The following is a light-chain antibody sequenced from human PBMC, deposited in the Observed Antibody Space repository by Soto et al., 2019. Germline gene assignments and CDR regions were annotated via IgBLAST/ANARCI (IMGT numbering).Light chain of an antibody. V-gene: IGKV3-11*01. CDR1: QSVSSY. Sequence: EIVLTQSPATLSLSPGERATLSCRASQSVSSYLAWYQQKTGQAPRLLIYDASNRATGIPARFSGSGSGTDLTLTISSLAPEDFAVYYCPQRSNWPLTFGGGTKVEIK. J-gene: IGKJ4*01. CDR2: DAS. CDR3: PQRSNWPLT.